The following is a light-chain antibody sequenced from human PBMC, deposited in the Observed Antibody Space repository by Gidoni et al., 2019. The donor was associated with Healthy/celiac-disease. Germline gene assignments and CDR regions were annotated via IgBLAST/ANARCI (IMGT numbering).Light chain of an antibody. CDR3: QQSYSTPRYT. CDR1: QRISSY. V-gene: IGKV1-39*01. CDR2: AAS. J-gene: IGKJ2*01. Sequence: DIQMTQSPSSLSASVGDRVTITCRARQRISSYLNWYQQKPGKAPKLLIYAASSLQSGVPSRFSGSGSGTDFTLTISSLQPEDFATYYCQQSYSTPRYTFGQGTKLEIK.